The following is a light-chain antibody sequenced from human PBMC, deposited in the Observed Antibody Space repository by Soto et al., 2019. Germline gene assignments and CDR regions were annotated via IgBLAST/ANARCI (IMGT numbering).Light chain of an antibody. CDR3: QHYDRAPMWT. J-gene: IGKJ1*01. V-gene: IGKV3-20*01. CDR2: STS. Sequence: EIVLTQSSGTLSLSPGERATLSCRASQSVGDTYLAWYQQKPGQAPRLLMYSTSIRATGIPDRFSGSGSGTDFTLTISRLDPEDFAVYYCQHYDRAPMWTFGQGTKVEIK. CDR1: QSVGDTY.